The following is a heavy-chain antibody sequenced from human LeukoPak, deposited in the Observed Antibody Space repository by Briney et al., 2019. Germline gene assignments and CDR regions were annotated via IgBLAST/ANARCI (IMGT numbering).Heavy chain of an antibody. CDR1: GFTFNSYG. Sequence: PGGSLRLSCAASGFTFNSYGMHWVRQAPGKGLEWVAFIRYDGSIKYYADSVKGRFTVSRDNSQNTLYLQMNSLRAEDTAVYYCASYDSSGYYFDYWGQGTLVTVSS. V-gene: IGHV3-30*02. D-gene: IGHD3-22*01. J-gene: IGHJ4*02. CDR2: IRYDGSIK. CDR3: ASYDSSGYYFDY.